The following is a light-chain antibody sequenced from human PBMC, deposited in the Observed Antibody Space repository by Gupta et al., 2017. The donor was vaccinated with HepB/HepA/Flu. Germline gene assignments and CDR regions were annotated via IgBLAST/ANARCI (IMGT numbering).Light chain of an antibody. Sequence: QSVLTHPPSASGTPGQRATITCSASSSNIGSNTVNWYQQLPGTAPKLLIYSNHQRPSGVPDRFSGSKSGTSASLAISGLQSEDEADYYCAAWDDSLNAWVFGGGTKLTVL. CDR1: SSNIGSNT. CDR2: SNH. J-gene: IGLJ3*02. V-gene: IGLV1-44*01. CDR3: AAWDDSLNAWV.